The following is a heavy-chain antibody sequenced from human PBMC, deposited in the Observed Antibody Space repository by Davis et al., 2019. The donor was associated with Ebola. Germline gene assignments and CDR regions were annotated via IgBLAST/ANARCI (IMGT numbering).Heavy chain of an antibody. Sequence: GGSLRLSCAASGFTFSSYWIGWVRQMPGKGLEWMGIIYPGDSDTRYSPSFQGQVTISADKSISTAYLQWSSLKASDTAMYYCATIYGSGRYDIWGQGTMVTVSS. CDR2: IYPGDSDT. CDR1: GFTFSSYW. J-gene: IGHJ3*02. CDR3: ATIYGSGRYDI. D-gene: IGHD3-10*01. V-gene: IGHV5-51*01.